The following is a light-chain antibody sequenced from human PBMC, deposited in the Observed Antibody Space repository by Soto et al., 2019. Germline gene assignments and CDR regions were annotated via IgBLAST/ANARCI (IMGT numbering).Light chain of an antibody. CDR2: DAS. CDR1: QSVSSY. V-gene: IGKV3-11*01. CDR3: QQRSNWLS. J-gene: IGKJ4*01. Sequence: EIVLTQSPATLSLSPGERATLSCRASQSVSSYLAWYQQKPGQAPRLLIYDASNRATGIPARFSGSGCGTDFTLTISSLQPEDFAVDYCQQRSNWLSFGGGTKVEIK.